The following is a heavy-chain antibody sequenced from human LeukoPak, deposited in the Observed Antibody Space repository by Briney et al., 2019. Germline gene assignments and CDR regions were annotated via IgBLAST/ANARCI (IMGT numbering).Heavy chain of an antibody. D-gene: IGHD3-10*01. CDR1: GYTFTSYG. CDR2: ISAHNGNT. Sequence: GASVKVSCKASGYTFTSYGISWVRQAPGQGLEWMGWISAHNGNTNYAQKLQGRVTMTTDTSTSTAYMELRSLRSDDTAVYYCARASRYGSGSYSPYWGQGTLVTVSS. CDR3: ARASRYGSGSYSPY. J-gene: IGHJ4*02. V-gene: IGHV1-18*01.